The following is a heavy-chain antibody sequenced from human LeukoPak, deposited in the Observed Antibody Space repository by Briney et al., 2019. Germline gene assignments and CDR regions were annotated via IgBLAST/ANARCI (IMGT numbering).Heavy chain of an antibody. J-gene: IGHJ3*02. V-gene: IGHV4-30-4*01. CDR3: ARGVVGAPDAFDI. D-gene: IGHD1-26*01. Sequence: SQTLSLTCTVSGGSISSGDYYWNWIRQPPGKGLEWIGYIYYSGSTYYNPSLKSRVTISVDTSKNQFSLKLSSVTAADTAVYYCARGVVGAPDAFDIWGQGTMVTVSS. CDR2: IYYSGST. CDR1: GGSISSGDYY.